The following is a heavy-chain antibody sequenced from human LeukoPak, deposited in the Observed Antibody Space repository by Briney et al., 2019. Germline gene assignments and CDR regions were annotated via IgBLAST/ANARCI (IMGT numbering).Heavy chain of an antibody. V-gene: IGHV4-39*01. CDR1: GGSISSSSYY. Sequence: SETLSLTCTVSGGSISSSSYYWGWIRQPPGKGLEWIGSIYYSGSTYYNPSLKSRVTISVDTSKNQFSLKLSSVTAADTAVYYCARRPPPMSNYFDYWGQGTLVTVSS. J-gene: IGHJ4*02. CDR3: ARRPPPMSNYFDY. CDR2: IYYSGST.